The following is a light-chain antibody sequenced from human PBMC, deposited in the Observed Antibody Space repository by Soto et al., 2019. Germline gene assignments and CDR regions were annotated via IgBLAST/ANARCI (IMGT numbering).Light chain of an antibody. CDR3: QQRSNWPPLT. CDR2: AAS. Sequence: EIVMTQSPGAVSAAPGERATLSCRASQDVRRNLAWYQQKPGQAPRLLFYAASTRASGVPVRFIGSGSGTDFTLTVTSLQSEDFALYFCQQRSNWPPLTFGGGTKVEIK. CDR1: QDVRRN. J-gene: IGKJ4*01. V-gene: IGKV3-15*01.